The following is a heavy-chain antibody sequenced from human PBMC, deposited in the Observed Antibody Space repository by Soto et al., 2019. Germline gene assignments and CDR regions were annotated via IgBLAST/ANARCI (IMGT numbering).Heavy chain of an antibody. CDR2: INDSGST. V-gene: IGHV4-34*01. D-gene: IGHD3-16*01. CDR1: GGSFSGYY. CDR3: ARGNRAGGTELYYYMDV. Sequence: PSETLSLTCAVYGGSFSGYYWSWVRQPPGKGLEWIGEINDSGSTNYNASLKSRVTISVDTSKNQFSLKVSSVTAADTAVYYCARGNRAGGTELYYYMDVWGKGTTVTVSS. J-gene: IGHJ6*03.